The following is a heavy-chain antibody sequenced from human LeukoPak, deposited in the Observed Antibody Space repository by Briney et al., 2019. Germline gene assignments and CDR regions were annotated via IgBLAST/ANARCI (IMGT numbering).Heavy chain of an antibody. CDR3: ASLKQPSYGDYGFAFDI. CDR2: IIPIFGTA. D-gene: IGHD4-17*01. J-gene: IGHJ3*02. Sequence: SVKVSCKASGGTFSSYAISWVRQAPGQGLEWMGGIIPIFGTANYAQKFQGRVTITADESTSTAYMELSSLRSEDTAVYYCASLKQPSYGDYGFAFDIWGQGTMVTVSS. V-gene: IGHV1-69*13. CDR1: GGTFSSYA.